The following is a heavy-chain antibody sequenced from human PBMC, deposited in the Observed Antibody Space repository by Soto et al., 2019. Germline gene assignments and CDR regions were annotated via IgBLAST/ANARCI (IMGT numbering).Heavy chain of an antibody. CDR2: INPNSGGT. CDR3: AGCYDSNGYCLETYFDY. V-gene: IGHV1-2*02. Sequence: ASVKVSCKASGYTFTGYYMHWVRQAPGQGLEWMGWINPNSGGTNYAQKFQGRVTMTRDTSISTAYMELSRLRSDDTAVYYCAGCYDSNGYCLETYFDYWGQGTLVTVSS. J-gene: IGHJ4*02. CDR1: GYTFTGYY. D-gene: IGHD3-22*01.